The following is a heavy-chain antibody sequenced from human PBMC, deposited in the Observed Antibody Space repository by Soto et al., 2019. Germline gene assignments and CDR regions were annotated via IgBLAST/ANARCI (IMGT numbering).Heavy chain of an antibody. V-gene: IGHV4-34*01. CDR2: INHSGST. CDR3: ARYIVVVAASHGGAFDI. Sequence: PSETLSLTCAVYGGSFSGYYWSWIRQPPGKGLEWIGEINHSGSTNYNPSLKSRVTISVDTSKNQFSLKLSSVTAADTAVYYCARYIVVVAASHGGAFDIWGQGTMVTVS. D-gene: IGHD2-15*01. CDR1: GGSFSGYY. J-gene: IGHJ3*02.